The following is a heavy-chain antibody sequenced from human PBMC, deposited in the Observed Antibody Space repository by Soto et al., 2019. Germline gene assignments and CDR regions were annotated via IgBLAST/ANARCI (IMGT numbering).Heavy chain of an antibody. V-gene: IGHV3-33*01. CDR3: ARDLSLRFFDY. CDR2: IWYDGSNK. D-gene: IGHD4-17*01. Sequence: PGGSLRLSCAASGSTFSSYGMHWVRQAPGKGLEWVAVIWYDGSNKYYADSVKGRFTISRDNSKNTLYLQMNSLRAEDTAVYYCARDLSLRFFDYWGQGTLVTVSS. CDR1: GSTFSSYG. J-gene: IGHJ4*02.